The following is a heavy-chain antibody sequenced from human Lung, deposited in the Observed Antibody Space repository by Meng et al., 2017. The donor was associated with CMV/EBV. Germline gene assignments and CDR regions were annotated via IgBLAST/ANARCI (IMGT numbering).Heavy chain of an antibody. J-gene: IGHJ4*02. Sequence: SETLSLTCTVSGGSIADFYWTWIRQPPGKGLEYIAYIYYSGSTNYNPSLRSRVTMSLDSSKNQFSLKLSSVTAADTAVYYCARLHPEDTGYSYGYELGRFDHXGRGXLVTVSS. CDR2: IYYSGST. D-gene: IGHD5-18*01. CDR3: ARLHPEDTGYSYGYELGRFDH. CDR1: GGSIADFY. V-gene: IGHV4-59*01.